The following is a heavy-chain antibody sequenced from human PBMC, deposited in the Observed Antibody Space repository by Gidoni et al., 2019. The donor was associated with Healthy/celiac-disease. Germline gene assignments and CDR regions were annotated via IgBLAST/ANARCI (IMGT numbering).Heavy chain of an antibody. J-gene: IGHJ6*02. Sequence: QVQLQESGPGLVKPSETLSLTCTVSGGPISSYYWSWIRQPPGKGLEWIGYIYYSGSTNYNPSLKSRVTISVDTSKNQFSLKLSSVTAADTAVYYCARVGGSYPYYYYGMDVWGQGTSVTVSS. CDR2: IYYSGST. CDR1: GGPISSYY. V-gene: IGHV4-59*01. D-gene: IGHD1-26*01. CDR3: ARVGGSYPYYYYGMDV.